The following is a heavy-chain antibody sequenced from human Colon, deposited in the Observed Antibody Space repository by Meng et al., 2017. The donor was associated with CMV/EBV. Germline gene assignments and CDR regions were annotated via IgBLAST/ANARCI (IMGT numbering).Heavy chain of an antibody. CDR2: IYYSGST. D-gene: IGHD3-3*01. Sequence: SETLSLTCTVSGGSISTYYWSWIRQPPGKGLEWIGYIYYSGSTNYNPSLKSRVTISVDTSKNQFSLKLSSVTAADTAVYYCARVGPIFGVANFDYWGRGTLVTVSS. CDR3: ARVGPIFGVANFDY. J-gene: IGHJ4*02. CDR1: GGSISTYY. V-gene: IGHV4-59*01.